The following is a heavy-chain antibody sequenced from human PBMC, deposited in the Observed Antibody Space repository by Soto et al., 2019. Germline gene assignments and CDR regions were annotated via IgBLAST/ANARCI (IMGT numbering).Heavy chain of an antibody. J-gene: IGHJ4*02. Sequence: GGSLRLSCAASGFTFSSYWMSWVRQAPGKGLEWVANIKQDGSEKYYVDSVKGRFTISRDNSKKTLYLQMNNLRAEDTAAYYCAKVGALGGYYSDYWGQGALVTVSS. CDR1: GFTFSSYW. V-gene: IGHV3-7*03. CDR3: AKVGALGGYYSDY. CDR2: IKQDGSEK. D-gene: IGHD3-16*01.